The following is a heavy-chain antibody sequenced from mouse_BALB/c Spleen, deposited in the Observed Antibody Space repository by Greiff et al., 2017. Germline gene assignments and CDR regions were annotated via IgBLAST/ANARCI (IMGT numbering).Heavy chain of an antibody. CDR3: AREDYYGSSLDY. Sequence: VKLMESGGGLVQPGGSLRLSCATSGFTFTDYYMSWVRQPPGKGLEWLGVIWAGGSTNYNSALMSRLSISKDNSKSQVFLKMNSLQTDDTAMYYCAREDYYGSSLDYWGQGTTLTVSS. J-gene: IGHJ2*01. CDR2: IWAGGST. D-gene: IGHD1-1*01. CDR1: GFTFTDYY. V-gene: IGHV2-9*02.